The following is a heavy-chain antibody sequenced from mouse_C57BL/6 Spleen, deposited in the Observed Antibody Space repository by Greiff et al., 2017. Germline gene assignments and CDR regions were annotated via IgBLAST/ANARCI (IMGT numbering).Heavy chain of an antibody. CDR3: AREGGDY. V-gene: IGHV3-6*01. J-gene: IGHJ2*01. Sequence: EVQLQQSGPGLVKPSQSLSLTCSVTGYSITSGYYWNWIRQFPGNKLEWMGFISYDGSNKSNPSLKNRISITRDTSKNQFFLKLNSVTTEDTATYYCAREGGDYWGQGTTLTVSS. CDR2: ISYDGSN. CDR1: GYSITSGYY.